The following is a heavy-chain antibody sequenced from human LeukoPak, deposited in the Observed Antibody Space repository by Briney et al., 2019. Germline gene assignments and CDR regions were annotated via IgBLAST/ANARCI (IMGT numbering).Heavy chain of an antibody. J-gene: IGHJ4*02. V-gene: IGHV4-31*03. CDR3: ARGTYCGGGSCYDL. D-gene: IGHD2-15*01. CDR2: IYYSGST. CDR1: GGSISSGGYY. Sequence: SETLSLTCTVSGGSISSGGYYWSWIRQHPGKGLEWIGYIYYSGSTYYNPSLKSRVTISVDTSKNQFSLKLSSVTAADTAVYYCARGTYCGGGSCYDLWGQGTLVTVSS.